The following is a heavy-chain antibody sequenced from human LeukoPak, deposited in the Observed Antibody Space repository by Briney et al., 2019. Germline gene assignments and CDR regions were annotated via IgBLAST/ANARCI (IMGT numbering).Heavy chain of an antibody. J-gene: IGHJ5*02. Sequence: SETLSLTCTVSGGSISSYYWSWIRQPPGKGLEGIGYIYYSGSTNYNPSLKSRVTISVDTSKNQFSLKLSSVTAADTAVYYCASAGRGVNYYGSGSYHWFDPWGQGTLVTVSS. CDR3: ASAGRGVNYYGSGSYHWFDP. D-gene: IGHD3-10*01. CDR2: IYYSGST. CDR1: GGSISSYY. V-gene: IGHV4-59*01.